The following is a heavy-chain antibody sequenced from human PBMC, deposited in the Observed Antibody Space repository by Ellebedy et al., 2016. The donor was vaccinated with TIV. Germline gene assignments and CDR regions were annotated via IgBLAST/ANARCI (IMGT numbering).Heavy chain of an antibody. V-gene: IGHV1-18*01. Sequence: AASVKVSCKASGDTLIRIGYSWVRQAPGQGLEWMGWISAYNGATHYEPKFQGRVSMTTETSTSTAYMELRSLRSDDTAVYYCVRDSDRIYDVLTGYYRPTHHDYTMDVWGQGTTVTVSS. D-gene: IGHD3-9*01. CDR2: ISAYNGAT. J-gene: IGHJ6*02. CDR1: GDTLIRIG. CDR3: VRDSDRIYDVLTGYYRPTHHDYTMDV.